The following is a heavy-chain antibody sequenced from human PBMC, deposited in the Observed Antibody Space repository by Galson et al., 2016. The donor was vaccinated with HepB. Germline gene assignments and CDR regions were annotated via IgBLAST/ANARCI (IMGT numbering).Heavy chain of an antibody. Sequence: SLRLSCAASGFTFSAYVMTWVRQVAGKGLEYVSHISHRGSDTNYADSVKGRFTISRDNAKKSLYLQMSSLRAEDTAIYYCARDRTSRAAVDYWGHGTLVTVSS. V-gene: IGHV3-11*06. J-gene: IGHJ4*01. CDR1: GFTFSAYV. D-gene: IGHD6-25*01. CDR2: ISHRGSDT. CDR3: ARDRTSRAAVDY.